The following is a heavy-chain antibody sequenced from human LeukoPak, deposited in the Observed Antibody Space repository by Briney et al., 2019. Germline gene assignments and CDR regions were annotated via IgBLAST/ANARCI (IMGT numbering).Heavy chain of an antibody. J-gene: IGHJ6*02. CDR3: ARVRYSYGHKVYGMDV. Sequence: SETLSLTCAVYGVSFNYYYWSWIRQPPGKGLEWIGEINHSGSTNYNPSLKSRVTISVDTSNNQFSLKLTSVTAADTAVYYCARVRYSYGHKVYGMDVWGQGTTVTVSS. D-gene: IGHD5-18*01. V-gene: IGHV4-34*01. CDR2: INHSGST. CDR1: GVSFNYYY.